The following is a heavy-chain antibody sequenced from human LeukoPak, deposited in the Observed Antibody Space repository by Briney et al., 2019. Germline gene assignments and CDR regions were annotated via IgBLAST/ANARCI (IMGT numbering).Heavy chain of an antibody. CDR1: GFTFSSYA. CDR3: ARDSYSSGYYYRGGYFDY. V-gene: IGHV3-23*01. Sequence: GGSLRLSCAASGFTFSSYAMSWVRQAPGKGLEWVSAISGSGGSTYYADSVKGRFTISRDNSKNTLYLQMNSLRAEDTAVYYCARDSYSSGYYYRGGYFDYWGQGTLVTVSS. CDR2: ISGSGGST. J-gene: IGHJ4*02. D-gene: IGHD3-22*01.